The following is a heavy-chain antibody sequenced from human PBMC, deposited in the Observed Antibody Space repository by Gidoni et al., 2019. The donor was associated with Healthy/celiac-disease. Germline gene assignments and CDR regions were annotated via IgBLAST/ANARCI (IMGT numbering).Heavy chain of an antibody. Sequence: QVQLVASGGGGVQPGRSLRLSCAAAGFTSSSCGMHWVRQAPGKVLERVAVISYDGSNKYSADAVKRSFTTSRDNSKNTLYLQINSLRAADTAVYYCAKESTVDYYYMDVWGKGTTVTVSS. J-gene: IGHJ6*03. D-gene: IGHD4-4*01. CDR2: ISYDGSNK. CDR1: GFTSSSCG. V-gene: IGHV3-30*18. CDR3: AKESTVDYYYMDV.